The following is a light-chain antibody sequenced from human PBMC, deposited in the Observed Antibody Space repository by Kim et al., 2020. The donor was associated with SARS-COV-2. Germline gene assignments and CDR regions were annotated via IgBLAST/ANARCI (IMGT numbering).Light chain of an antibody. Sequence: GQSLTISCTGTSSDVGTYNYVSWYQQHPGKAPKLMIYDVSNRPSGVSNRFSGSKSGNTASLTISGLQAEDEADYYCSSYTSSTTLVFGGGTQLTVL. J-gene: IGLJ2*01. V-gene: IGLV2-14*03. CDR2: DVS. CDR3: SSYTSSTTLV. CDR1: SSDVGTYNY.